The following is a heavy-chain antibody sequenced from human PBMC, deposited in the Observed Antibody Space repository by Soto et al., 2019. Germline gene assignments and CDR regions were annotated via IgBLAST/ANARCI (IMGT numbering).Heavy chain of an antibody. CDR1: GFTFSSYA. Sequence: EVKLLESGGGLVQPGGSLRLSCAASGFTFSSYAMSWVRQAPGKGLECVSAISGSGGSTYYADSVKGRFTISRDNSKNTLYLQMNSLRAEDTAVYYCAKESAIGPYYYYGMDVWGQGTTVTVSS. CDR2: ISGSGGST. V-gene: IGHV3-23*01. J-gene: IGHJ6*02. D-gene: IGHD2-2*02. CDR3: AKESAIGPYYYYGMDV.